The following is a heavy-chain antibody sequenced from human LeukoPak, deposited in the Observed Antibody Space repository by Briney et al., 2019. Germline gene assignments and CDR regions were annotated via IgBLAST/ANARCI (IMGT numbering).Heavy chain of an antibody. J-gene: IGHJ3*01. CDR2: IGASGEST. CDR3: AKDIQLST. V-gene: IGHV3-23*01. CDR1: GFTFSIAA. Sequence: GGSLSLSCAASGFTFSIAAMTWVRQAPGKGLEWVSLIGASGESTYYADSVKGRFTISRDNSKNTLSLQMNSLRVEDTAMYFCAKDIQLSTWGLGTMVTVSS. D-gene: IGHD5-24*01.